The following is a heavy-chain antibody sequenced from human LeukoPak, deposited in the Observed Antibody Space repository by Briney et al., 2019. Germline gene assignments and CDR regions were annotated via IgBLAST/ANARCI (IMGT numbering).Heavy chain of an antibody. CDR2: IYYSGST. D-gene: IGHD3-22*01. Sequence: SETLSLTRTVSGGSISSYYWSWIRRPPGKGLEWIGYIYYSGSTNYNPSLKSRVTISVDTSKNQFSLKLSSVTAADTAVYYCARVKGPKRYYYDSSGYYQGDAFDIWGQGTMVTVSS. CDR1: GGSISSYY. CDR3: ARVKGPKRYYYDSSGYYQGDAFDI. J-gene: IGHJ3*02. V-gene: IGHV4-59*01.